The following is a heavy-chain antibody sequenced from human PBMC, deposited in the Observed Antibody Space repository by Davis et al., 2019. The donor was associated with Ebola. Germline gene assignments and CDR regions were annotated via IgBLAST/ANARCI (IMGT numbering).Heavy chain of an antibody. CDR3: AREGATGTTRGYYYV. CDR1: GYTFTSYG. Sequence: ASVKVSCKASGYTFTSYGISWVRQAPGQGLEWMGWISAYNGNTNYAQKLQGRVTMTRDTSTSTVYMELSSLRSEDTAVYYCAREGATGTTRGYYYVWGQGTTVTVSS. CDR2: ISAYNGNT. J-gene: IGHJ6*02. D-gene: IGHD1-1*01. V-gene: IGHV1-18*04.